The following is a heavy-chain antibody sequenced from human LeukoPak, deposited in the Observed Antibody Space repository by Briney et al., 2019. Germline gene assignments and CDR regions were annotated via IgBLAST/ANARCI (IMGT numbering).Heavy chain of an antibody. V-gene: IGHV3-74*01. D-gene: IGHD4-17*01. CDR1: GFTFSTYW. J-gene: IGHJ4*02. Sequence: GGSLRLSCAASGFTFSTYWMHWVRQAPGKGLVWVSRINSDGSRTNYADSVKGRFTISRDNAKNTLFLQMNSLRAEDTAVYYCATRVQTTDIIFDYWGQGTLVTVSS. CDR3: ATRVQTTDIIFDY. CDR2: INSDGSRT.